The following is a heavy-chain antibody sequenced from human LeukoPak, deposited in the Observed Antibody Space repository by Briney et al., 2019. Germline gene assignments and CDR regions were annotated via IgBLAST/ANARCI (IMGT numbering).Heavy chain of an antibody. CDR3: ARVGYYDFWCGYLHY. CDR2: IYSGGST. Sequence: PGGSLRLSCAASGFTVSSNYMSWVRQAPWKGLEWVSVIYSGGSTYYADSVKGRFTISRDNSKNTLYLQMNSLRAEDTAVYYCARVGYYDFWCGYLHYWGQGTLVTVSS. CDR1: GFTVSSNY. D-gene: IGHD3-3*01. V-gene: IGHV3-53*01. J-gene: IGHJ4*02.